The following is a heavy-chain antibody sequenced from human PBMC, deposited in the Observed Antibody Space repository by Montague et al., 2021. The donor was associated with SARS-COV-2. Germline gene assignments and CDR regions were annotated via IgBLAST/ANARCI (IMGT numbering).Heavy chain of an antibody. Sequence: SLRLSCAASGFTFSSYAMHWVRQAPGKGLEWVAVISYDGSNKYYXXSVKGRFTISRDNSKNTLYLQMNSLRAEDTAVYYCARDTACYDILTGYFPRDPYYYYYYGMDVWGQGTTVTVSS. D-gene: IGHD3-9*01. J-gene: IGHJ6*02. V-gene: IGHV3-30-3*01. CDR1: GFTFSSYA. CDR3: ARDTACYDILTGYFPRDPYYYYYYGMDV. CDR2: ISYDGSNK.